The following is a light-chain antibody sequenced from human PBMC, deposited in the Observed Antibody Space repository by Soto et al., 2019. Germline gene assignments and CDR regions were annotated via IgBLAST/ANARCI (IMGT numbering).Light chain of an antibody. V-gene: IGKV1-39*01. Sequence: DIQMTQSPSSLSASVGDRVTMTCRASENVMTDLNWYQQKSGKAPKLLIYGASSLQGGVPSRFSGTGSETNFSLTISAVQPADYAIYHCQQSYTTPLTFGPGPKVDFK. CDR1: ENVMTD. J-gene: IGKJ3*01. CDR3: QQSYTTPLT. CDR2: GAS.